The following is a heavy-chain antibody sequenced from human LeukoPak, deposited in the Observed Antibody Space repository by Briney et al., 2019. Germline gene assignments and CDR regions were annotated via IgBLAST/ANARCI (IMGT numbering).Heavy chain of an antibody. Sequence: PSETLSLTCTVSGDSISSNNYYWGWIRQPPGKGLEWIGSIHYSARIYYNPSLKSRLTISPDTSKNQFSLKLTSVTAADTAVYYCTREVRSAWASFDPWGQGTLVIVSS. D-gene: IGHD1-26*01. CDR3: TREVRSAWASFDP. CDR2: IHYSARI. J-gene: IGHJ5*02. CDR1: GDSISSNNYY. V-gene: IGHV4-39*07.